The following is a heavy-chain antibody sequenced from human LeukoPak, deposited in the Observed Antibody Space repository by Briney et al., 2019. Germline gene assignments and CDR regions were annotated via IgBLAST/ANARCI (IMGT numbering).Heavy chain of an antibody. CDR1: GYTFTGYF. Sequence: ASVKVSCKASGYTFTGYFMHWVRQAPGQGPEWMGWINPNSGGTNYAQKFQGRVTMTRDTSINTTYMELSRLKSDDTAVYYCARAGGYRLPADYWGQGTLVTVSS. CDR3: ARAGGYRLPADY. CDR2: INPNSGGT. J-gene: IGHJ4*02. V-gene: IGHV1-2*02. D-gene: IGHD2-8*02.